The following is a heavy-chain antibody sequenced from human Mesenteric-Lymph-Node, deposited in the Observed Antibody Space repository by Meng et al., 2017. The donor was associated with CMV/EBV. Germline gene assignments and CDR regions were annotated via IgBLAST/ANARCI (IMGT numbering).Heavy chain of an antibody. J-gene: IGHJ4*02. CDR3: ANSLSRSGSYDY. D-gene: IGHD1-26*01. V-gene: IGHV2-5*02. Sequence: TFSGFSLRTSGVGVGWIRQPPGKALEWLALVYWDDDTRYSPSLNNRLTITKDTSKNQVVLKMTNMDPVDTATYYCANSLSRSGSYDYWGQGTLVTVSS. CDR2: VYWDDDT. CDR1: GFSLRTSGVG.